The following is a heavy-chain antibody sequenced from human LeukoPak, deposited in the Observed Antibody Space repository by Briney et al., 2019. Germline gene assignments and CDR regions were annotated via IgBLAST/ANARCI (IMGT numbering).Heavy chain of an antibody. D-gene: IGHD3-22*01. V-gene: IGHV3-11*01. CDR3: ASSRWGYDSSGYYSTTDAFDI. CDR2: ISSSGSTI. CDR1: GFTFSSYA. Sequence: GGSLRLSCAASGFTFSSYAMSWIRQAPGKGLEWVSYISSSGSTIYYADSVKGRFTISRDNAKNSLYLQMNSLRAEDTAVYYCASSRWGYDSSGYYSTTDAFDIWGQGTMVTVSS. J-gene: IGHJ3*02.